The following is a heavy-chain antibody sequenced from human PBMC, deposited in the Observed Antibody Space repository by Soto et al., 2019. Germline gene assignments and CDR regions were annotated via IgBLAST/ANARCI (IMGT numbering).Heavy chain of an antibody. CDR3: AKDLAATATGDSFDI. D-gene: IGHD1-1*01. CDR1: GFTFSTYA. V-gene: IGHV3-23*01. Sequence: EVQLLESGGGLVQPGGSLRLSCAASGFTFSTYAMTWVRQAPGKGLEWVSSVTNSASNTYHADSVKGRFTISRDNSKNMLFLQMNRLRAEDTALYYSAKDLAATATGDSFDIWGQGTMVTVSS. CDR2: VTNSASNT. J-gene: IGHJ3*02.